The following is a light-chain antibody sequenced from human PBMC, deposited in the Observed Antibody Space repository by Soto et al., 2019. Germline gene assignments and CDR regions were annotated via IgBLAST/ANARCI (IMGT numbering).Light chain of an antibody. CDR3: SSYSSSSTHVV. V-gene: IGLV2-14*03. CDR1: SSDVGDFNY. CDR2: DVT. J-gene: IGLJ2*01. Sequence: QSALTQPASVSGSPGRSVTISCTGSSSDVGDFNYVSWYQHLPGRAPKLIIYDVTNRPSWISYRFSASKSGRTASLTISGLQAEDEADYYCSSYSSSSTHVVFGGGTKLTVL.